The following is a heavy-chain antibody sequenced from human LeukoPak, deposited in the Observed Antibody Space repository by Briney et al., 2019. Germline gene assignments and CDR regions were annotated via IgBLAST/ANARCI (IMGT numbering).Heavy chain of an antibody. D-gene: IGHD6-13*01. J-gene: IGHJ4*02. CDR1: GYTLTGYY. CDR3: ARAASSSLTSFDY. Sequence: ASVKVSCKASGYTLTGYYMHWVRQAPGQGLEWRGWINPNSGGTNYAQKFQGWVTMTRDTSISTAYMELSRLRSDDTAVYYCARAASSSLTSFDYWGQGTLVTVSS. CDR2: INPNSGGT. V-gene: IGHV1-2*04.